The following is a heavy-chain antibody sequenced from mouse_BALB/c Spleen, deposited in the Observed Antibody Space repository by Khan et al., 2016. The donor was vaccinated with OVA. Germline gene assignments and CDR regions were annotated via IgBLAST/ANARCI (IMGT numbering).Heavy chain of an antibody. CDR3: ARIKKIVATYFDY. CDR2: TNPTNGRT. D-gene: IGHD1-1*01. J-gene: IGHJ2*01. CDR1: GYTFTSYW. Sequence: QVQLQQSGAELVKAGASVKMSCKASGYTFTSYWMHWVKQRLGQGLAWFAETNPTNGRTYYNAKFKSKATLTVDKSSSTAYMLLSGPTFEDSAVYYCARIKKIVATYFDYWGQGTTLTVSS. V-gene: IGHV1S81*02.